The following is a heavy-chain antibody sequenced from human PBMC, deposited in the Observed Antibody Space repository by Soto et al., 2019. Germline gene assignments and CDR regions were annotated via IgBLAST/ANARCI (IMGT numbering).Heavy chain of an antibody. J-gene: IGHJ2*01. V-gene: IGHV3-13*05. CDR3: ARALTGDEGWYFDL. CDR1: GFTFSSYD. CDR2: IGTAGDP. D-gene: IGHD7-27*01. Sequence: GGSLRLSCAASGFTFSSYDMHWVRQATGKGLEWVSAIGTAGDPYYPGSVKGRFTISRENAKNSLYLQMNSLRAGDTAVYYCARALTGDEGWYFDLWGRGTLVTVSS.